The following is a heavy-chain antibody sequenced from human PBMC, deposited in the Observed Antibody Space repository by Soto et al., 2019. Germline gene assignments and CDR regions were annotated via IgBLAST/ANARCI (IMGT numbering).Heavy chain of an antibody. V-gene: IGHV1-2*02. CDR1: GYTFTGYY. D-gene: IGHD3-3*01. CDR3: ARAHVLRFLEWTPFDY. J-gene: IGHJ4*02. CDR2: INPNSGGT. Sequence: ASVNVSCKSSGYTFTGYYIHWVRQAPGQGLECMGWINPNSGGTNYAQKFQGRVTVTRDTSISTAYMELSRLRSDDTAVYYCARAHVLRFLEWTPFDYWGQGTLVTVSS.